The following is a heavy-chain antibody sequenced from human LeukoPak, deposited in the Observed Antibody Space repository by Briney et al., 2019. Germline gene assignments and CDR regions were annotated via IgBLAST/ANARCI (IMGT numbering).Heavy chain of an antibody. CDR2: ISGGGGST. J-gene: IGHJ4*02. V-gene: IGHV3-23*01. Sequence: PGGSLRLSCAASGFTFSSYAMSWVRQAPGKGLEWVSAISGGGGSTYYADSVKGLFTISRDNSKNTLYLQMSSLRAEDTAVYYCAKEGGYCTHGVCSTIDYWGQGTLVTVSS. D-gene: IGHD2-8*01. CDR3: AKEGGYCTHGVCSTIDY. CDR1: GFTFSSYA.